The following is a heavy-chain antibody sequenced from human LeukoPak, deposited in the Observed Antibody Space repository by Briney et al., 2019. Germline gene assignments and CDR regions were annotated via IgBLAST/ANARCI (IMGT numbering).Heavy chain of an antibody. CDR3: ARELRDCSSTSCYMDHDAFDI. Sequence: SETLSLTCTVSGGSISSYYWSWIRQPPGKGLEWIGYIYYSGTTNYNPSLKSRVTISVDTSKNQFSLKLSSVTAADTAVYYCARELRDCSSTSCYMDHDAFDIWGQGTMVTVSS. CDR2: IYYSGTT. V-gene: IGHV4-59*01. J-gene: IGHJ3*02. D-gene: IGHD2-2*02. CDR1: GGSISSYY.